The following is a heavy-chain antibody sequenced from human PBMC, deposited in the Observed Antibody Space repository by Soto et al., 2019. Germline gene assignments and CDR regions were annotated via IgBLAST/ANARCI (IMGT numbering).Heavy chain of an antibody. CDR1: GGSISSGGYY. Sequence: SETLSLTCTVSGGSISSGGYYWSWIRQHPGKGLEWIGYIYYSGSTYYNPSLKSRVTISVDTSKNQFSLKLSSVTAADTAVYYCARVFDSNYDYWGQGTLVTVSS. CDR2: IYYSGST. J-gene: IGHJ4*02. CDR3: ARVFDSNYDY. D-gene: IGHD3-22*01. V-gene: IGHV4-31*03.